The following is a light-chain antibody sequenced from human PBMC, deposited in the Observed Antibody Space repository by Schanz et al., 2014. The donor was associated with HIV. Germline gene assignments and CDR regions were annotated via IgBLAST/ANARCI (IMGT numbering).Light chain of an antibody. Sequence: QSALTQPASVSGSPGQSITISCTGTSSDVGGYNYVSWYQQHPGKAPKLMIYDVSDRPSGVSNRFSGSKSGNTASLTISGLQAEDEADYYCRSYRSYSTLEGVFGGGTKVTVL. CDR2: DVS. V-gene: IGLV2-14*01. CDR3: RSYRSYSTLEGV. J-gene: IGLJ3*02. CDR1: SSDVGGYNY.